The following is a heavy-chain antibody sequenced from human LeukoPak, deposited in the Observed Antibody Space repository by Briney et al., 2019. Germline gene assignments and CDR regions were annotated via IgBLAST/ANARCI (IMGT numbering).Heavy chain of an antibody. V-gene: IGHV1-46*03. Sequence: ASVKVSCKASGYTFTSYYMHWVLQAPGQGLEWMGIINPSGGSTSYAQKFQGRVTMTRDTSTSTVYMELSSLRSEDTAVYYCARSGETVLMVYAMPFDYWGQGTLVTVSS. CDR3: ARSGETVLMVYAMPFDY. CDR1: GYTFTSYY. D-gene: IGHD2-8*01. CDR2: INPSGGST. J-gene: IGHJ4*02.